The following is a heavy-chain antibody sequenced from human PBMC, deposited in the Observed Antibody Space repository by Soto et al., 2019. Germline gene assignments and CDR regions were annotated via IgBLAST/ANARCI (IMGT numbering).Heavy chain of an antibody. V-gene: IGHV1-2*04. J-gene: IGHJ4*02. CDR2: INPNSGGP. CDR1: GYTFTDYY. Sequence: QVQLVQSGPEVSKPGASVKVSCNASGYTFTDYYIHWLRQAPGQGLEWMGWINPNSGGPNYVQKFQGWVTMTTDTSISTVYMELSGLKPDDTAVYYCARRSDTYGTGPYFDYWGQGTLVTVSS. D-gene: IGHD3-3*01. CDR3: ARRSDTYGTGPYFDY.